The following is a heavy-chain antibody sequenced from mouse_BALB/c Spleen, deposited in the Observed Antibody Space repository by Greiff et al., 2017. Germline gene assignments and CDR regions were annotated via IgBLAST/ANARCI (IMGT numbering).Heavy chain of an antibody. J-gene: IGHJ4*01. V-gene: IGHV2-6-7*01. D-gene: IGHD1-1*01. CDR2: IWGDGST. Sequence: QVQLQESGPGLVAPSQSLSITCTASGFSLTGYGVNWVRQPPGKGLEWLGMIWGDGSTDYNSALKSRLSINKDNSKCQVYLKMNSLQTDDTARYYCARAYDYGSDAMDYWGQGTSVTVSS. CDR1: GFSLTGYG. CDR3: ARAYDYGSDAMDY.